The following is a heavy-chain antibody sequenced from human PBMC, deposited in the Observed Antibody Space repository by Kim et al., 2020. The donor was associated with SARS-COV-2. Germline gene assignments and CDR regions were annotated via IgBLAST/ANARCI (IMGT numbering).Heavy chain of an antibody. Sequence: SETLSLTCTVSAGSISSYYWSWIRQPPGKGLEWIGYIYYSGSTNYNPSLKSRVTISVDTSKNQFSLKLISVTAADTAVYYCARLAELGIDYWGQGTLVTVSS. D-gene: IGHD7-27*01. CDR3: ARLAELGIDY. J-gene: IGHJ4*02. V-gene: IGHV4-59*01. CDR2: IYYSGST. CDR1: AGSISSYY.